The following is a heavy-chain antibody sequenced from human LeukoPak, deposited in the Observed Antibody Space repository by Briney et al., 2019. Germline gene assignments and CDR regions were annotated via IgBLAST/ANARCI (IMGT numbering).Heavy chain of an antibody. CDR1: GYTFTSYD. D-gene: IGHD3-3*01. CDR3: ARGGRGYYDFWSGHYFDY. Sequence: ASVKVSCKASGYTFTSYDINWVRQATGQGLEWMGWMNPNSGNTGYAQKFQGRVTMTRNTSISTAYMELSSLRSEDTAVYYCARGGRGYYDFWSGHYFDYWGQGTLVTVSS. V-gene: IGHV1-8*01. CDR2: MNPNSGNT. J-gene: IGHJ4*02.